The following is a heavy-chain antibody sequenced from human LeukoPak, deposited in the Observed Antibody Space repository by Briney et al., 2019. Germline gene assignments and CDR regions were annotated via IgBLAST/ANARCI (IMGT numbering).Heavy chain of an antibody. CDR2: ISYDGSNK. CDR3: AKVLSGYCSSTSCPSEADY. V-gene: IGHV3-30*18. J-gene: IGHJ4*02. Sequence: GGSLRLSCAASGFTFSRYWMSWVRQAPGKGLEWVAVISYDGSNKYYADSVKGRFTISRDNSKNTLYLQMNSLRAEDTAVYYCAKVLSGYCSSTSCPSEADYWGQGTLVTVSS. D-gene: IGHD2-2*03. CDR1: GFTFSRYW.